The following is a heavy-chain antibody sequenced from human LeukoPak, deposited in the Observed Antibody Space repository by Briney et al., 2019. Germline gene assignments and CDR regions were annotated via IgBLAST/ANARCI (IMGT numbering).Heavy chain of an antibody. CDR2: IYTGDSNT. CDR1: GYTFTSYW. V-gene: IGHV5-51*01. D-gene: IGHD2-15*01. J-gene: IGHJ4*02. CDR3: ARAAVLDY. Sequence: AESLKISCKASGYTFTSYWIGWVRQMPGKGLQWRGSIYTGDSNTRYSPSFQGQVTISAGKSITTAYLQWSSLKASDTAIYYCARAAVLDYWAQGTLVTVSS.